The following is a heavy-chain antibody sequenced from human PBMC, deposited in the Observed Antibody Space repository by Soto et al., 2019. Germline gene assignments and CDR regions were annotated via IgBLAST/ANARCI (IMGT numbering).Heavy chain of an antibody. CDR2: IIPILGIA. CDR1: GGTFSSYT. CDR3: ARDLRGIAAAWDY. D-gene: IGHD6-13*01. J-gene: IGHJ4*02. V-gene: IGHV1-69*04. Sequence: SVKVSCKASGGTFSSYTISWVRQAPGQGLEWMGRIIPILGIANYAQKFQGRVTITADKSTSTAYMELSSLRSEDTAVYYCARDLRGIAAAWDYWGQGTLVTVSS.